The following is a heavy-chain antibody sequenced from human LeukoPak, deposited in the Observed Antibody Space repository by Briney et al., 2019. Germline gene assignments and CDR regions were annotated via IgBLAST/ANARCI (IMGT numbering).Heavy chain of an antibody. D-gene: IGHD2-2*01. CDR3: AQWVPAPYALAV. CDR2: INPNSGGT. V-gene: IGHV1-2*02. CDR1: GYTFTGHY. Sequence: ASVKVSCKASGYTFTGHYMHWVRQAPGQGLEWMGWINPNSGGTNYAPKFPGRVTMPRDTSISTAYIELSRPRSDDTAVYYCAQWVPAPYALAVWGQGTTVTVSS. J-gene: IGHJ6*02.